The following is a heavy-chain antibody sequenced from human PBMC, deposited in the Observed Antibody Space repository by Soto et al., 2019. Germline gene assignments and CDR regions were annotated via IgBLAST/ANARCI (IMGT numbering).Heavy chain of an antibody. V-gene: IGHV4-59*01. D-gene: IGHD1-20*01. J-gene: IGHJ4*02. Sequence: PSETLSLTCTVSGGSISSYYWSWIRQPPGKGLEWIGYIYYSGSTNYNPSLKSRVTISVDTSKNQFSLKLSSVTAADTAVYYCARGRDNSNDGDHYFRYWGQGTLVTVSS. CDR1: GGSISSYY. CDR3: ARGRDNSNDGDHYFRY. CDR2: IYYSGST.